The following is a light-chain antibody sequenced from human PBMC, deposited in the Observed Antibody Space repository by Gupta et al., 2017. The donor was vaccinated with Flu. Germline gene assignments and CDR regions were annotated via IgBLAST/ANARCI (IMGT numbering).Light chain of an antibody. J-gene: IGKJ4*01. CDR1: QRASSNY. Sequence: LFCSAAQRASSNYLAWYQQKPGQAPRFLIYGASSRQSGVPARFSGSGSETDFTLTISSLEPEDFAMYYCQQYGSYPLTFGGGTRVEIK. CDR3: QQYGSYPLT. CDR2: GAS. V-gene: IGKV3-20*01.